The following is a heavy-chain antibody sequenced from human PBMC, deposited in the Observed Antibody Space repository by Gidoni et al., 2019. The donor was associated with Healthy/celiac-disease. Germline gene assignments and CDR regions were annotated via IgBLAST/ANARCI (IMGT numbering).Heavy chain of an antibody. V-gene: IGHV3-30-3*01. CDR3: ARGGKGSATIFGVVTQTQFDY. D-gene: IGHD3-3*01. Sequence: QVQLVESGGGVVQPGRSLRLSCAAPGFTFSSYAMHWVRQAPGKGLEWVAVISYDGSNKYYADSVKGRFTISRDNSKNTLYLQMNSLRAEDTAVYYCARGGKGSATIFGVVTQTQFDYWGQGTLVTVSS. CDR1: GFTFSSYA. CDR2: ISYDGSNK. J-gene: IGHJ4*02.